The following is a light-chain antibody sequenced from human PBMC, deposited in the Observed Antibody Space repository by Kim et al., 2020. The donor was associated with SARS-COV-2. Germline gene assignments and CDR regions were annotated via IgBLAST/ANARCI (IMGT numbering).Light chain of an antibody. CDR2: DAS. Sequence: EIVLTQSPGTLSLSPGERATLSCRASQSVSRSDVAWYQQKPGQTPRLLIYDASIRATGIPDRFSGSGSRTYFTLTISGLQPEDFAVYYCQQYGTSPLTFGGGTKVDIK. CDR1: QSVSRSD. J-gene: IGKJ4*01. V-gene: IGKV3-20*01. CDR3: QQYGTSPLT.